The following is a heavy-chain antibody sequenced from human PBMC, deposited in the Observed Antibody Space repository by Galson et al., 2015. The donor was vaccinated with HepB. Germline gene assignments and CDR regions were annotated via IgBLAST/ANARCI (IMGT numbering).Heavy chain of an antibody. CDR1: GGTFSSYA. V-gene: IGHV1-69*10. J-gene: IGHJ2*01. Sequence: SVKVSCKASGGTFSSYAISWVRQAPGQGLEWMGGIIPILGIANYAQKFQGRVTITADKSTSTAYMELSSLRSEDTAVYYCARDSSPDYIWGSYRRYWYFDLWGRGTLVTVSS. CDR3: ARDSSPDYIWGSYRRYWYFDL. D-gene: IGHD3-16*02. CDR2: IIPILGIA.